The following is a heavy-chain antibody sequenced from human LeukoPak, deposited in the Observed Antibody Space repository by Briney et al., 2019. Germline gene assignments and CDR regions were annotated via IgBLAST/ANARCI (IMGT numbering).Heavy chain of an antibody. Sequence: SETLSLTCTVSGGSISSYYWSWIRQPPGKGLEWIGYIYYSGSTNYNPSLKSRVTMSVDTSKNQFSLKLSSVTAADTAVYYCAREPESRIQLWLPSWFDPWGQGTLVTVSS. CDR1: GGSISSYY. D-gene: IGHD5-18*01. J-gene: IGHJ5*02. CDR3: AREPESRIQLWLPSWFDP. V-gene: IGHV4-59*12. CDR2: IYYSGST.